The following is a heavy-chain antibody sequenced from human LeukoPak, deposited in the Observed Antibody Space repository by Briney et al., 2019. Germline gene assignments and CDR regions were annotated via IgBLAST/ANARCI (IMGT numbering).Heavy chain of an antibody. Sequence: GASLKVSCKASGYTFTGYYMHWVRQAPGQGLEWMGRINPNSGGTNHAQKFQGRVTMTRDTSISTAYMELSRLRSDDTAVYYCAREKVRQSGMDVWGQGTTVTVSS. CDR1: GYTFTGYY. CDR3: AREKVRQSGMDV. J-gene: IGHJ6*02. D-gene: IGHD2-2*01. V-gene: IGHV1-2*06. CDR2: INPNSGGT.